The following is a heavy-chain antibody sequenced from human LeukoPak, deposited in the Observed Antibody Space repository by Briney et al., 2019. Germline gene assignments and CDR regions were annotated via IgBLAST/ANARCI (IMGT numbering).Heavy chain of an antibody. CDR1: GFTFSSYG. CDR3: AKVRWGSDNALDS. J-gene: IGHJ4*02. V-gene: IGHV3-30*02. D-gene: IGHD3-16*01. Sequence: PGGSLRLSCAASGFTFSSYGMHWVRQAPGKGLEWVAFIRYDGSNKYYADSVKGRFTISRDNSKNTLYLQMNSLRAEDTAVYYCAKVRWGSDNALDSWGQGTLVTASS. CDR2: IRYDGSNK.